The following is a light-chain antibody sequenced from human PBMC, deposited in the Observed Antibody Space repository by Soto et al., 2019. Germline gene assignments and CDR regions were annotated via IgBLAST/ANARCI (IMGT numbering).Light chain of an antibody. Sequence: EIVMTQSPATLSLSPGERATLSCRASQSVGKYLVWYQQKPGQAPRLLIYGASTRATGIPARFSGSGSGTEFTLTISSLQSEDFATYYCQQYNNWPRTFGQGTRLEI. CDR1: QSVGKY. J-gene: IGKJ5*01. CDR3: QQYNNWPRT. V-gene: IGKV3-15*01. CDR2: GAS.